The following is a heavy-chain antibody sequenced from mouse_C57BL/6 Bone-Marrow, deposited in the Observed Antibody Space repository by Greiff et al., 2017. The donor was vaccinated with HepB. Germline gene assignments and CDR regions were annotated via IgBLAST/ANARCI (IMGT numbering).Heavy chain of an antibody. Sequence: VQRVESGPGLVQPSQSLSITCTVSGFSLTSYGVHWVRQSPGKGLEWLGVIWRGGSTDYNAAFMSRLSITKDNSKSQVFFKMNSLQADDTAIYYCAKKRSNYVGYFDVWGTGTTVTVSS. CDR3: AKKRSNYVGYFDV. J-gene: IGHJ1*03. V-gene: IGHV2-5*01. CDR1: GFSLTSYG. D-gene: IGHD2-5*01. CDR2: IWRGGST.